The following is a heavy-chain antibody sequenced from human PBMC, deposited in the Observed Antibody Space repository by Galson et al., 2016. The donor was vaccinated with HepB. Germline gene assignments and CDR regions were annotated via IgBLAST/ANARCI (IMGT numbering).Heavy chain of an antibody. Sequence: SLRLSCAVSGFTFSTFAMAWVRQTPGKGLEWVSTISGSGGNTYYAGSVKGRFTISRDNSKHFLYLQMSSLRAEDTAVYFCAKDWKAFVGVTAAEYWGQGTLVTVSS. CDR2: ISGSGGNT. J-gene: IGHJ4*02. CDR1: GFTFSTFA. D-gene: IGHD2-21*02. CDR3: AKDWKAFVGVTAAEY. V-gene: IGHV3-23*01.